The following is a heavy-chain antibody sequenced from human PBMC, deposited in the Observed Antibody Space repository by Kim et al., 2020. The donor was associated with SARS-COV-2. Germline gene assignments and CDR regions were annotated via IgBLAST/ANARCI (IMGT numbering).Heavy chain of an antibody. CDR3: AKDRQGVVPAADDY. J-gene: IGHJ4*02. V-gene: IGHV3-23*01. Sequence: ADAVRGQFTISRDNSNNTLYLQMNSQGAEDTAVYYCAKDRQGVVPAADDYWGQGTLVTVSS. D-gene: IGHD2-2*01.